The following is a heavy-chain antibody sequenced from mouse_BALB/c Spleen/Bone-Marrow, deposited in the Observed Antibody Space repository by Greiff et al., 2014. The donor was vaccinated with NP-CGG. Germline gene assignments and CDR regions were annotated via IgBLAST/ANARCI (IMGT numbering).Heavy chain of an antibody. CDR2: ISSGSNII. V-gene: IGHV5-17*02. Sequence: EVMLVESGGGLVQPGGSRKLSCAASGFTFSSFAMHWIRQAPEKGLEWVAFISSGSNIIHYADTVKGRFTISRDNPKSTLFLQMTSLRSEDTAMYYCGRGDYWGQGTTLTVSS. CDR3: GRGDY. CDR1: GFTFSSFA. J-gene: IGHJ2*01.